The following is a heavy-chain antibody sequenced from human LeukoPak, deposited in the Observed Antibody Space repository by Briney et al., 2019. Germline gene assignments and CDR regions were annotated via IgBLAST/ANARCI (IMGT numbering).Heavy chain of an antibody. CDR1: GFTFSSYS. J-gene: IGHJ4*02. D-gene: IGHD6-13*01. V-gene: IGHV3-21*01. CDR2: ISSSSSYI. CDR3: ARDKYAAAGTLGY. Sequence: GGSLRLSCAASGFTFSSYSMNWVRQAPGKGLEWVSSISSSSSYIYYADSVKGRFTIARDNAKNSPYLQMNSLRAEDTAVYYCARDKYAAAGTLGYWGQGTLVTVSS.